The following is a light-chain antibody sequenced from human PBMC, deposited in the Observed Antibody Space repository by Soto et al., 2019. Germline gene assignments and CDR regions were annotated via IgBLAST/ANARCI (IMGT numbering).Light chain of an antibody. CDR3: TSYTITHIPVI. V-gene: IGLV2-14*03. CDR1: SSDIGIYNF. Sequence: QSALTQPASVSGSPGQSITIFCTGTSSDIGIYNFVSWYQQHPGKAPKLMIYNVYSRPSGVSSRFSGSKSGNTASLTISWLQAEDEADYYCTSYTITHIPVIFGGGTQLTVL. J-gene: IGLJ2*01. CDR2: NVY.